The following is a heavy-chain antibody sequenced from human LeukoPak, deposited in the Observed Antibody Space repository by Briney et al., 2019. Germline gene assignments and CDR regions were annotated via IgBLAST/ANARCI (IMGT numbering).Heavy chain of an antibody. CDR3: ARRTRGPDY. CDR2: INWNGGSV. Sequence: GGSLRLSCEASGFTFANSGMSWVRHVPGKGLEWLSAINWNGGSVGSAASVQGRFTISRDNSKNMVHLQMTRLKVEDTGVYYCARRTRGPDYWGQGTLVTVSS. D-gene: IGHD1-7*01. V-gene: IGHV3-20*04. CDR1: GFTFANSG. J-gene: IGHJ4*02.